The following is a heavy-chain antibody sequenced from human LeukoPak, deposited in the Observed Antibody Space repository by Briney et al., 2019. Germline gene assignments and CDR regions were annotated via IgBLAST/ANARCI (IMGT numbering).Heavy chain of an antibody. D-gene: IGHD2/OR15-2a*01. CDR3: AKGGQYYLYYFDY. Sequence: GGSLRLSCAASGFTFSSYAMSWVRQAPGKGLEWVSTISGSGGGTYYADSVKGRFTISRDNSKNTLYLQMNSLRAEDTAIYFCAKGGQYYLYYFDYWGQGTLVTVSS. CDR2: ISGSGGGT. V-gene: IGHV3-23*01. J-gene: IGHJ4*02. CDR1: GFTFSSYA.